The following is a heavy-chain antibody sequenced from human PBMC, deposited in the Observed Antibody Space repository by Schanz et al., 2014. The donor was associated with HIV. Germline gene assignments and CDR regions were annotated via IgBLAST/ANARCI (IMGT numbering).Heavy chain of an antibody. CDR3: AREGGTSGFNGYFDS. J-gene: IGHJ4*02. Sequence: QVQLVESGGGVVQPGRSLRLSCAASGFTFSNYGMHWVRQAPGKGLEWVAVIWYDGSNRYYADSVEGRFTISRDNSKNMLYLEVNSLRTEDTAIYYCAREGGTSGFNGYFDSWGQGTLVTVSS. CDR2: IWYDGSNR. V-gene: IGHV3-33*01. CDR1: GFTFSNYG. D-gene: IGHD3-22*01.